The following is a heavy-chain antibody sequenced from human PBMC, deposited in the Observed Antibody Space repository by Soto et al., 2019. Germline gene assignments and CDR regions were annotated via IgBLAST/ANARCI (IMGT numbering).Heavy chain of an antibody. CDR3: AKDGKGGGYDSDIPTRYYYYYMDV. Sequence: QVQLVESGGGVVQPGRSLRLSCAASGFTFSSYGMHWVRQAPGKGLEWVAVISYDGSNKYYADSVKGRFTISRDNSKNTLYLQMNSLGAEDTAVYYCAKDGKGGGYDSDIPTRYYYYYMDVWGKGTTVTVSS. V-gene: IGHV3-30*18. D-gene: IGHD5-12*01. J-gene: IGHJ6*03. CDR1: GFTFSSYG. CDR2: ISYDGSNK.